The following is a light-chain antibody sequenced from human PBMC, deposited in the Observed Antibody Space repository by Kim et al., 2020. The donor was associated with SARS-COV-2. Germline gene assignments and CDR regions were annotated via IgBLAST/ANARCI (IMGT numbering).Light chain of an antibody. Sequence: AAVGDRVTITCRASQNINSWLAWYQQKPGKAPKLLIYKASSLESGVPSRFSGSGSVTEFTLTISSLQPDDFATYYCQQYKTYPWTFGQGTKVDIK. CDR3: QQYKTYPWT. V-gene: IGKV1-5*03. CDR1: QNINSW. J-gene: IGKJ1*01. CDR2: KAS.